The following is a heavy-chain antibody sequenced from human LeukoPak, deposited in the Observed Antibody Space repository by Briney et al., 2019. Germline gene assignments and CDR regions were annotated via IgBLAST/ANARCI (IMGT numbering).Heavy chain of an antibody. D-gene: IGHD3-9*01. Sequence: GRSLRLSCAASGFTFSSYGMHWVRQAPGKGLEWVAVISYDGSNKYYADSVKGRFTISRDNSKNTLYLQMNSLRAEDTAVYYCARDLRGLTGYYLDAFDIWGQGTMVTVSS. CDR3: ARDLRGLTGYYLDAFDI. J-gene: IGHJ3*02. CDR2: ISYDGSNK. V-gene: IGHV3-30*03. CDR1: GFTFSSYG.